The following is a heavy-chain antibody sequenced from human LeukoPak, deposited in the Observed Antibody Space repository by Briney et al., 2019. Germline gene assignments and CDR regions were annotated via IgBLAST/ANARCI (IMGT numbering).Heavy chain of an antibody. CDR1: GGSFSGYY. J-gene: IGHJ6*03. D-gene: IGHD3-3*01. CDR3: ARTTIFGVDYYYMDV. Sequence: SETLSLTCAVYGGSFSGYYWSWIRQPPGKGLEWIGEINHSGSTNYNPSLKSRVTISVDTSKNQFSLKLSSVTAADTAVYYCARTTIFGVDYYYMDVWGKGTTVTVSS. V-gene: IGHV4-34*01. CDR2: INHSGST.